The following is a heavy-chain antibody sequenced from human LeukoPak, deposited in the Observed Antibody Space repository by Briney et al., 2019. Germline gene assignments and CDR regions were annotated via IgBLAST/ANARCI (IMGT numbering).Heavy chain of an antibody. D-gene: IGHD6-19*01. V-gene: IGHV4-4*09. CDR3: ARGGWSVDY. Sequence: SDTLSLTCTVSGGPISSYYWRWLRPPPGKGLEGIEYVYHSGRSSNYNPSLNSRVTISVDTSRNQFSLKLNSVTAADTAVYYCARGGWSVDYWGQGTLVTVSS. CDR1: GGPISSYY. J-gene: IGHJ4*02. CDR2: VYHSGRSS.